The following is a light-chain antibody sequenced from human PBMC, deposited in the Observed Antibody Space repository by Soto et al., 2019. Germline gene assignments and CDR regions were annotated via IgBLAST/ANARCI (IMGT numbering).Light chain of an antibody. Sequence: DVVMTQSPLSLPVTLGQPASISCRSSQSLVYSDGNTYLNWFQQRTGQSPRRLIYKVSNRDSGVPDRFSGSGSGTEFTLKISSVEAEDVGVYYCMQGTPWPPTWTFGQGTKVEIK. CDR2: KVS. CDR1: QSLVYSDGNTY. CDR3: MQGTPWPPTWT. V-gene: IGKV2-30*01. J-gene: IGKJ1*01.